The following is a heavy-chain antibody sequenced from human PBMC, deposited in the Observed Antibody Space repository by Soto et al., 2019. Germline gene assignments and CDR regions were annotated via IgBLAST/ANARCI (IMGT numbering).Heavy chain of an antibody. Sequence: PGGSLRLSCAASGFTFSSYEMNWVRQAPGKGLEWVSYISSSGSTIYYADSVKGRFTISRDNAKNSLYLQMNSLRAEGTAVYYCAREGGPREGYFDYWGQGTLVTVSS. CDR3: AREGGPREGYFDY. CDR2: ISSSGSTI. J-gene: IGHJ4*02. CDR1: GFTFSSYE. V-gene: IGHV3-48*03. D-gene: IGHD3-16*01.